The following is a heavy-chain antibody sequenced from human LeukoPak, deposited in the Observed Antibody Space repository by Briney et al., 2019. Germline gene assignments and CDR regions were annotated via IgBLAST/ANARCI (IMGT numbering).Heavy chain of an antibody. CDR1: GFTFSDYY. CDR2: ISSSGSTI. V-gene: IGHV3-11*01. CDR3: AREERITMIVGVNWFDP. J-gene: IGHJ5*02. D-gene: IGHD3-22*01. Sequence: PGGSLRLSCAASGFTFSDYYMSWIRQAPGKGLEWVSHISSSGSTIYYADSVKGRFTISRDNAKNSLYLQMNSLRAEDTAVYYCAREERITMIVGVNWFDPWGQGTLVTVSS.